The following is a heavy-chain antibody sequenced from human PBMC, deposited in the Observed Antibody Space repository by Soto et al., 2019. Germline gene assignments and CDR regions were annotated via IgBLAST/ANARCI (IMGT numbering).Heavy chain of an antibody. D-gene: IGHD2-21*01. CDR3: AGEVASGY. CDR1: GFNFSSYG. V-gene: IGHV3-30*03. J-gene: IGHJ4*02. Sequence: QVQLVESGGDVVQPGRSLRLSCAASGFNFSSYGMHWVRQAPGKGLEWVAVISYDGSVKYYADSVKGRFTISRDNSKNTVYLQMNSLRAEDTAVYYCAGEVASGYWGQGTLVTVSS. CDR2: ISYDGSVK.